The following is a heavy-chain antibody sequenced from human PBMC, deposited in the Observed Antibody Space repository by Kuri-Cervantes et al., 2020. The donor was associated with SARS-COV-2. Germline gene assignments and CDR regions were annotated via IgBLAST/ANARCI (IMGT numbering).Heavy chain of an antibody. Sequence: VKVSCKAAGYTFTGYYMHWVRQAPGQGLEWMGWINPNSGGTNYAQKFQGWVTMTRDTSISTAYMELSRLRSDDTAVYYCAGDLDSSGYGYYYYGMDVWGQGTTVTVSS. CDR1: GYTFTGYY. V-gene: IGHV1-2*04. CDR3: AGDLDSSGYGYYYYGMDV. D-gene: IGHD3-22*01. CDR2: INPNSGGT. J-gene: IGHJ6*02.